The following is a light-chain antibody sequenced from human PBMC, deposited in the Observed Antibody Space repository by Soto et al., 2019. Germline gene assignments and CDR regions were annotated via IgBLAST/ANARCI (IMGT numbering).Light chain of an antibody. CDR1: QSVSSSY. CDR3: LQYGSSPRT. Sequence: EIVLTQSPGTLSLSPGERATLSCRASQSVSSSYLAWYQQKLGQAPRLLIYDASSRATGIPDRFSGSGSGTDFTLTISRLEPEDLAAYYCLQYGSSPRTFGQGTKVEIK. V-gene: IGKV3-20*01. CDR2: DAS. J-gene: IGKJ1*01.